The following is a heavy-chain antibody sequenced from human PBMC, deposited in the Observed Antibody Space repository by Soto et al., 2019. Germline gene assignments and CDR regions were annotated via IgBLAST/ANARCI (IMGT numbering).Heavy chain of an antibody. D-gene: IGHD1-1*01. CDR3: ARETGTGYGMDV. CDR2: TYYRSMWYN. V-gene: IGHV6-1*01. CDR1: GDSVSSNNAA. Sequence: SQTLSLTCDISGDSVSSNNAAWNWIRQSPSRGLEWLGRTYYRSMWYNDYALSVKSRITINPDTSMNQFSLQLNSVTPEDTAVYYCARETGTGYGMDVWGQGTTVTVS. J-gene: IGHJ6*02.